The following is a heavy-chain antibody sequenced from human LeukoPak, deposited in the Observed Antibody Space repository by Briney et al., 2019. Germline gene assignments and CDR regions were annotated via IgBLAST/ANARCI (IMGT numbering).Heavy chain of an antibody. Sequence: GGSLRLSCAASGFTFSSYSMNWVRQAPGKGLEWVSSISSSSSYIYYADSVKGRFTISRDNAKNSLYLQMKSLRAEDTAVYYCASPPSCSGGGCQDDYYYMDVWGKGTTVTVSS. V-gene: IGHV3-21*01. J-gene: IGHJ6*03. D-gene: IGHD2-15*01. CDR2: ISSSSSYI. CDR1: GFTFSSYS. CDR3: ASPPSCSGGGCQDDYYYMDV.